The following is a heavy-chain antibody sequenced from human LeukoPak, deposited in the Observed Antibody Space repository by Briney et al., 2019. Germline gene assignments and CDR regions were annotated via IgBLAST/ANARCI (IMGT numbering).Heavy chain of an antibody. D-gene: IGHD3-10*01. CDR1: GFTFSSYG. CDR2: IWYDGSNK. V-gene: IGHV3-33*01. Sequence: PGRSLRLSCAASGFTFSSYGMHWVRQAPGKGLEWVAVIWYDGSNKYYADSVKGRFTISRDNSKNTLYLQMNSLRAEDTAVYYYARARDGSGSYEDYWGQGTLVTVSS. J-gene: IGHJ4*02. CDR3: ARARDGSGSYEDY.